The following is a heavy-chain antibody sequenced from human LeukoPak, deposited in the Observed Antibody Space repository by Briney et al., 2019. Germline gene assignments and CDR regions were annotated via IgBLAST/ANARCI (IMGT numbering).Heavy chain of an antibody. CDR2: IYYSGST. J-gene: IGHJ6*03. V-gene: IGHV4-59*01. CDR3: ARGDFCSSSNCYLRPMDV. Sequence: PSETLSLTCTVSGGSISDYYWNWIRQPPGKGLEWIGYIYYSGSTTYNPSLKSRVTMLVDTAKNQFSLKLRSVTAADTAVYYCARGDFCSSSNCYLRPMDVWGKGTTVTVSS. CDR1: GGSISDYY. D-gene: IGHD2-2*01.